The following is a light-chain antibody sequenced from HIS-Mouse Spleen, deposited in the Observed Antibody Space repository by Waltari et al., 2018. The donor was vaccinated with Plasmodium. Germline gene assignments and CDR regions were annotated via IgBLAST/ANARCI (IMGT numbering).Light chain of an antibody. CDR1: VLPKTY. V-gene: IGLV3-27*01. Sequence: SYELPQPSSLSVSPGPTARLTCSGHVLPKTYARWFQQKPCQAPVLVIYKDSERPSGIPERFSGSSSGTTVTLTISGAQVEDEADYYCYSAADNNWVFGGGTKLTVL. CDR2: KDS. CDR3: YSAADNNWV. J-gene: IGLJ3*02.